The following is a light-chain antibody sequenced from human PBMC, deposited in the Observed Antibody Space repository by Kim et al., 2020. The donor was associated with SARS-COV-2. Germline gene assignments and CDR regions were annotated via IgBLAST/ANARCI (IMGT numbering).Light chain of an antibody. CDR3: QQYNNWPSIT. J-gene: IGKJ5*01. Sequence: EIVMTQSPAALSVSPGERATLSCRASQTISRNLAWYQQIPGQTPRLLIYAASARAAGIPARFSGSGSGTEFTLTISSLQSEDFATYYCQQYNNWPSITFGQGTRLEIK. V-gene: IGKV3-15*01. CDR1: QTISRN. CDR2: AAS.